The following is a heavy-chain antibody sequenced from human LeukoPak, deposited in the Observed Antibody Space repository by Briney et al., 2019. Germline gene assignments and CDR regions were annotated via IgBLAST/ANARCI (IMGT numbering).Heavy chain of an antibody. J-gene: IGHJ4*02. CDR1: GFSFSDHY. V-gene: IGHV3-11*05. D-gene: IGHD3/OR15-3a*01. CDR2: ITSSSSST. Sequence: GGSLRLSCAASGFSFSDHYMTWIRLAPGKGLEWVSYITSSSSSTNYADSVKGRFTISRDNAKNSLYLQMNSLRAEDTAVYYCARGHSGLDYWGQGTLVTVSS. CDR3: ARGHSGLDY.